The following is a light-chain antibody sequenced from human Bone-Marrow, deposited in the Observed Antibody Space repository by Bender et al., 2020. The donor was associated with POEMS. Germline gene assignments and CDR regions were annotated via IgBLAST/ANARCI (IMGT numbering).Light chain of an antibody. CDR2: GYN. CDR1: SSNTGSGYD. Sequence: QSALTQPASVSGSPGLSITISCTGSSSNTGSGYDINWYQHLPGTAPKLLIYGYNNRPSGVPDRFSGSKSGTSASLAITGLQAEDEGDYYCQSYDNSLGGWVFGGGTKLTVL. V-gene: IGLV1-40*01. J-gene: IGLJ3*02. CDR3: QSYDNSLGGWV.